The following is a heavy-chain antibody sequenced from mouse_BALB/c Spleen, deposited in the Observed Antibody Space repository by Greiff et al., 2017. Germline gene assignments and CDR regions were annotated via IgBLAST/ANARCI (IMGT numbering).Heavy chain of an antibody. J-gene: IGHJ4*01. Sequence: VKLQESAAELARPGASVKMSCKASGYTFTSYTMHWVKQRPGQGLEWIGYINPSSGYTEYNQKFKDKTTLTADKSSSTAYMQLSSLTSEDSAVYYCARNYRYDRYAMDYWGQGTSVTVSS. V-gene: IGHV1-4*02. CDR2: INPSSGYT. D-gene: IGHD2-14*01. CDR3: ARNYRYDRYAMDY. CDR1: GYTFTSYT.